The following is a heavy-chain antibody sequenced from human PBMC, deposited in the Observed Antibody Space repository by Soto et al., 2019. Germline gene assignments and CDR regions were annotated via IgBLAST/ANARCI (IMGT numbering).Heavy chain of an antibody. CDR2: IFSNDET. Sequence: QDTLKESGPVLVKPTETLTLTCTVSGLPLSNARMGVSWIRQPPGKALEWLAHIFSNDETAYSTSLKTRLTISKDTSKSQVVLTMGNMDPVDTATYYCARTVARMNLDYWGQGTLVTVSS. V-gene: IGHV2-26*01. D-gene: IGHD2-21*01. CDR1: GLPLSNARMG. J-gene: IGHJ4*02. CDR3: ARTVARMNLDY.